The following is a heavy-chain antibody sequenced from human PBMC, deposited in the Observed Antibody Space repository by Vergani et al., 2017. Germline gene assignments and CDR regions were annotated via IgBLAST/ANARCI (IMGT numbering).Heavy chain of an antibody. CDR2: ISSSNSYI. CDR3: ARDRATRGLYYYYGMDV. Sequence: EVQLVESGGGLVKPGGSLRLSCAPSGYTFSIYSMHWVRQAPGKGLEWVSSISSSNSYIYYADSVKGRFTISRDNAKNSLYLQMNSLRAEDTAVYYCARDRATRGLYYYYGMDVWGQGTTVTVSS. D-gene: IGHD2-15*01. J-gene: IGHJ6*02. CDR1: GYTFSIYS. V-gene: IGHV3-21*01.